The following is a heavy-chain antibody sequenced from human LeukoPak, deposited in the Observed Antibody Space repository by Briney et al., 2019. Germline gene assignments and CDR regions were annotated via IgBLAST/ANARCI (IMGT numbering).Heavy chain of an antibody. V-gene: IGHV3-30*03. CDR1: GFTFSSYG. CDR3: ALLWFGDGYYYYGMDV. J-gene: IGHJ6*02. CDR2: ISYDGSNK. Sequence: HPGRSLRLSCAASGFTFSSYGMHWVRQAPGTGLEWVAVISYDGSNKYYADSVKGRFTISRDNSKNTLYLQMNSLRAEDTAVYYCALLWFGDGYYYYGMDVWGQGTTVTVSS. D-gene: IGHD3-10*01.